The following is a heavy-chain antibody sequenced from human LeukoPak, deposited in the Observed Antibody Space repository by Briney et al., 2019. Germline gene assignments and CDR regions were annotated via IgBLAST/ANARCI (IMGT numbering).Heavy chain of an antibody. CDR2: IIPIVGTT. Sequence: ASVKVSCKASGGTFSSYAISWVRQAPGQGLEWMGGIIPIVGTTIYAQKFQGRVTITADESTSTAYMDLSSLRSDDTAVYYCARLVPQKWELPGKWFDPWGQGTLVTVSS. J-gene: IGHJ5*02. CDR3: ARLVPQKWELPGKWFDP. CDR1: GGTFSSYA. V-gene: IGHV1-69*13. D-gene: IGHD1-26*01.